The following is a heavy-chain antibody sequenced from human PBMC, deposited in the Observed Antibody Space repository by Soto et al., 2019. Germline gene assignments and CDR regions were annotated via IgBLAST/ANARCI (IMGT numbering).Heavy chain of an antibody. CDR3: ARDRLIAVPGVLHY. CDR2: IWDDGSNK. D-gene: IGHD6-19*01. CDR1: GFTFSSYG. V-gene: IGHV3-33*01. Sequence: GGSLRLSCAASGFTFSSYGMHWVRQAPGKGLEWVAVIWDDGSNKYYADSVKGRFTISRDNSRNTLYLQMNSLRVEDTAIYYCARDRLIAVPGVLHYWGQGTLVTVSS. J-gene: IGHJ4*02.